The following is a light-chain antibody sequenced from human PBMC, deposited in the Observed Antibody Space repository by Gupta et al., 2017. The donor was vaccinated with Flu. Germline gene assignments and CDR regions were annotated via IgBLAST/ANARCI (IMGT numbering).Light chain of an antibody. CDR3: QQSFYTPPYT. Sequence: DIQMAQSPSSLSASVGDTVTITCRASQNIKNYLNWYQHKAGEAPKLLIYTASNLQHGVPSRFSGSGSGTDFTLTISSRQPEDFATYFCQQSFYTPPYTFGQGTQVEV. V-gene: IGKV1-39*01. J-gene: IGKJ2*01. CDR1: QNIKNY. CDR2: TAS.